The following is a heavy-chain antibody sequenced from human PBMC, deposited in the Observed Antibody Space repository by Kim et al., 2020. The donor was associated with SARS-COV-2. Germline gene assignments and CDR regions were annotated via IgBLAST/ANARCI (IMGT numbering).Heavy chain of an antibody. D-gene: IGHD6-19*01. Sequence: ASVKVSCKASGYTFTSYGISWVRQAPGQGLEWMGWISAYNGNTNYAQKLQGRVTMTTDTSTSTADMELRSLRSDDTAVYYCARDRSSGWSVGAWRPYDYWGQGTLVPVSS. V-gene: IGHV1-18*01. J-gene: IGHJ4*02. CDR2: ISAYNGNT. CDR1: GYTFTSYG. CDR3: ARDRSSGWSVGAWRPYDY.